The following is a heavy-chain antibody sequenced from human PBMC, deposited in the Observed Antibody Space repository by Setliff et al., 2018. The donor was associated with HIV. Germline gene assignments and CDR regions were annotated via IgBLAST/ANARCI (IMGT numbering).Heavy chain of an antibody. V-gene: IGHV4-34*01. CDR3: ARGRDYTGSWFRPFYLDF. J-gene: IGHJ4*01. CDR2: INHSGST. D-gene: IGHD3-3*01. CDR1: GGSFSAYH. Sequence: PSETLSLTCAVYGGSFSAYHWSWIRQTPGKGLESLGEINHSGSTAYNLALESRVSMSIDTSKNQFSLKLTSVTAADTAIYYCARGRDYTGSWFRPFYLDFWGHGNLVTVSS.